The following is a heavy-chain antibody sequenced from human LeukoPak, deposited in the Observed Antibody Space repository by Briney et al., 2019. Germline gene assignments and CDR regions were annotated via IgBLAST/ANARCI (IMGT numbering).Heavy chain of an antibody. J-gene: IGHJ4*02. D-gene: IGHD1-26*01. CDR1: GGSFSGYY. CDR3: ARVVSGSYRLDY. V-gene: IGHV4-34*01. CDR2: INHSGST. Sequence: SETLSLTCAVCGGSFSGYYWSWIRQPPGKGLEWIGEINHSGSTNYNPSLKSRVTISVDTSKNQFSLKLSSVTAADTAVYYCARVVSGSYRLDYWGQGTLVTVSS.